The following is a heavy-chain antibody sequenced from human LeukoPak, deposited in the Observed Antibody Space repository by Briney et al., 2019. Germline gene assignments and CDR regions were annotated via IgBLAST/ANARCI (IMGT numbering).Heavy chain of an antibody. CDR2: ISSDGSNK. D-gene: IGHD6-19*01. CDR3: AKDGVFRQWLGGWQDY. J-gene: IGHJ4*02. Sequence: GRSLRLSCSASGFIFSSYGMHWVRQAPGKGVEWVAAISSDGSNKYYADSVKGRLTISRDNSKNTLYLEMNSLRAEDTAVYFCAKDGVFRQWLGGWQDYWGQGTLVTVSS. CDR1: GFIFSSYG. V-gene: IGHV3-30*18.